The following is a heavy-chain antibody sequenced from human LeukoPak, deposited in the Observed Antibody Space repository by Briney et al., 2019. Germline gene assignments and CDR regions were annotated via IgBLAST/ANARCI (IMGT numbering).Heavy chain of an antibody. V-gene: IGHV4-34*01. Sequence: SETLSLTCVVYGGSFSGYYWSWIRQPPGKGLEWIGEINHSGSTNYNPSLKSRVTISVDTSKNQFSLKLSSVTAADTAVYYCARNPRGYYYYGMDVWGQGTTVTVSS. CDR2: INHSGST. CDR1: GGSFSGYY. CDR3: ARNPRGYYYYGMDV. J-gene: IGHJ6*02. D-gene: IGHD1-26*01.